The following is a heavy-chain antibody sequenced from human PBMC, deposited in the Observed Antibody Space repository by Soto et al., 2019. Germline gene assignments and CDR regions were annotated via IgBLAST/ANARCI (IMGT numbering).Heavy chain of an antibody. Sequence: ASVKVSCKASGYTFTRYYMHWVRQAPGQGLEWMGIINPSGGSTSYAQKFQGRVTMTRDTSTSTVYMELSSLRSEDTAVYYCARTITASYYYGSGSYPYYYYGMDVWGQGTTVTVSS. D-gene: IGHD3-10*01. CDR3: ARTITASYYYGSGSYPYYYYGMDV. V-gene: IGHV1-46*01. J-gene: IGHJ6*02. CDR1: GYTFTRYY. CDR2: INPSGGST.